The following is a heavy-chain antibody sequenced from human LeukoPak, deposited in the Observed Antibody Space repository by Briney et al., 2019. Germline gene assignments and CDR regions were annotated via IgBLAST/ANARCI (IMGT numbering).Heavy chain of an antibody. D-gene: IGHD3-22*01. V-gene: IGHV4-39*07. J-gene: IGHJ4*02. CDR3: ARDGGDYYDSSGYYAFDY. Sequence: SETLSLTCTVSGGSISSSSYYWGWIRQPPGKGLEWIGSIYYSGSTYYNPSLKSRVTISVDTSKNQFSLKLSSVTAADTAVYYCARDGGDYYDSSGYYAFDYWGQGTLVTVSS. CDR1: GGSISSSSYY. CDR2: IYYSGST.